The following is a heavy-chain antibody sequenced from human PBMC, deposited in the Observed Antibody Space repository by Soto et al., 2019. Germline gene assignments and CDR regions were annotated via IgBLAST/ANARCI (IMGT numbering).Heavy chain of an antibody. Sequence: QVHLVQSGAEVKKPGASVKVSCKASGYSFGTYDINWVRQAPGQGLEWMGWMNPSAGTTGSAQKFQGRVTMTWDTSISTAYMELSSLTSEDTAVYYCARVPTIRITGTTTNWFDPWGQGTLVTVSS. V-gene: IGHV1-8*02. CDR2: MNPSAGTT. D-gene: IGHD1-20*01. CDR3: ARVPTIRITGTTTNWFDP. J-gene: IGHJ5*02. CDR1: GYSFGTYD.